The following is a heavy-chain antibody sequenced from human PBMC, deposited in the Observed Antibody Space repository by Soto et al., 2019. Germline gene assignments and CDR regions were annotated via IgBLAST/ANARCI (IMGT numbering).Heavy chain of an antibody. CDR1: GFTFSSYA. D-gene: IGHD5-12*01. V-gene: IGHV3-23*01. CDR2: ISGSGGST. Sequence: GGSLRLSCAASGFTFSSYAMSWVRQAPGKGLEWVSAISGSGGSTYYADSVKGRFTISRDNSKNTLYLQMNSLRAEDTAVYYCAKTGPRWDGYIKSEGDYWGQGTLVTVSS. J-gene: IGHJ4*02. CDR3: AKTGPRWDGYIKSEGDY.